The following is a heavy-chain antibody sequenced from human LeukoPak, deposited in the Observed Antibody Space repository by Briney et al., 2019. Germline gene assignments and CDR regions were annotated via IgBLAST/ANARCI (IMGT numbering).Heavy chain of an antibody. CDR2: INTSGST. D-gene: IGHD3-9*01. Sequence: SETLSLTCTVSGGSISSYYWSWIRQPAGRGLEWIGRINTSGSTNYNPSLKSRVTMSVDTSKNQFSLKLSSVTAADTAVYYCARESPGPGLRYFDWAFDPWGQGTLVTVSS. J-gene: IGHJ5*02. V-gene: IGHV4-4*07. CDR3: ARESPGPGLRYFDWAFDP. CDR1: GGSISSYY.